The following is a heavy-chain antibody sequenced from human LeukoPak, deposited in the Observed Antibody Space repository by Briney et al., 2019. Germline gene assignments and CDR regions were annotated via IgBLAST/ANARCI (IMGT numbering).Heavy chain of an antibody. CDR2: IIPILGIA. J-gene: IGHJ4*02. Sequence: GASVKVSCKASGGTCSSYTISWVRQAPVQGLEWMGRIIPILGIANSAQKFQGRVTITADKSTSTAYMELSSLRSEDTAVYYCARDSLYFHGKSCTRDDYWGQGTLVTVSS. CDR1: GGTCSSYT. V-gene: IGHV1-69*04. CDR3: ARDSLYFHGKSCTRDDY. D-gene: IGHD3-9*01.